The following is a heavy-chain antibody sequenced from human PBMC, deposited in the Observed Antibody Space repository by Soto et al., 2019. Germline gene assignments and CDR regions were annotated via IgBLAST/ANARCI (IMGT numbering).Heavy chain of an antibody. CDR2: ISYDGSNK. CDR3: AGTVRILEWRRGMDV. V-gene: IGHV3-30-3*01. CDR1: GFTFSSYA. Sequence: QVQLVESGGGVVQPGRSLRLSCAASGFTFSSYAMHWVRQAPGKGLEWVAVISYDGSNKYYADSVKGRFTISRDNSKNTLYLQMNRLGAEDKAGDFCAGTVRILEWRRGMDVWGQGTTVTVSS. J-gene: IGHJ6*02. D-gene: IGHD3-3*01.